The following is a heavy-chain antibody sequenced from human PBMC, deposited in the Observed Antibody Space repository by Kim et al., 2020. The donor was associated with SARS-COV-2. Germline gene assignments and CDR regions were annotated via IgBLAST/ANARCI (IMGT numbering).Heavy chain of an antibody. CDR1: GGSISSSSYY. V-gene: IGHV4-39*07. CDR2: IYYSGST. D-gene: IGHD2-15*01. J-gene: IGHJ4*02. CDR3: ARWRGYCSGGSCYSAHSFDY. Sequence: SETLSLTCTVSGGSISSSSYYWGWIRQPPGKGLEWIGSIYYSGSTYYNPSLKSRVTISVDTSKNQFSLKPSSVTAADTAVYYCARWRGYCSGGSCYSAHSFDYWGQGTLVTVSS.